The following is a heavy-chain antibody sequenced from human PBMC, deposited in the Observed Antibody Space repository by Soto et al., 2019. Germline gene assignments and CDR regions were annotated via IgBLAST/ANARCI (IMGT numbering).Heavy chain of an antibody. CDR1: GFKFSNYA. CDR3: AKDRRAGGNSAFYFDF. V-gene: IGHV3-23*01. Sequence: GGSLRLSCAASGFKFSNYAMSWVRQAPGKGLEWVSLISATGGGKYYAGSVKRRFTISRDNFHKPLYLKVHSLTGEETAVYYCAKDRRAGGNSAFYFDFWGQGAQVTVSS. J-gene: IGHJ4*02. D-gene: IGHD3-16*01. CDR2: ISATGGGK.